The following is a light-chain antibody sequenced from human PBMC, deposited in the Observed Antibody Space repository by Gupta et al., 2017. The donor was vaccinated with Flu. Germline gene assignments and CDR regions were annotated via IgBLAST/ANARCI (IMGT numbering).Light chain of an antibody. V-gene: IGKV4-1*01. CDR3: QQYDKTPYT. CDR1: QSILYSSNNKNY. Sequence: DIVMTQSPDSLAVSLGERATINCKSSQSILYSSNNKNYLAWYQQKPGQPPKLLMYWASTRESGVPDRFSGSGSGTDFTLTISRLKAEDVAVYYCQQYDKTPYTFGQGTKLEIK. J-gene: IGKJ2*01. CDR2: WAS.